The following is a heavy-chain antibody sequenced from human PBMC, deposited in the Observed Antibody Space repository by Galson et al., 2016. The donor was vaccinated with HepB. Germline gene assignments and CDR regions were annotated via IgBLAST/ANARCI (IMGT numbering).Heavy chain of an antibody. J-gene: IGHJ5*02. V-gene: IGHV2-70*01. D-gene: IGHD5-24*01. Sequence: ALVKPTQTLTLTCTFSGFSLNTPGMCVNWIRQPPGKALEWLALIDWDDSKYYSRSLKTRLTISKDTSENQVVLTLTNLDPMDTAPYYCARSLYNYGHLNWFDPWGQGTLVTVSS. CDR2: IDWDDSK. CDR3: ARSLYNYGHLNWFDP. CDR1: GFSLNTPGMC.